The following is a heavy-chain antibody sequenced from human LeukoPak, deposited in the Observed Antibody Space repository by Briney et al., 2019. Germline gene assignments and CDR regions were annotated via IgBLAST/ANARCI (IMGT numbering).Heavy chain of an antibody. V-gene: IGHV1-8*02. CDR2: MNPNSGNT. J-gene: IGHJ4*02. D-gene: IGHD2-2*01. CDR1: GYTFTSYD. CDR3: ARGRPAIVVVPAAILEIDY. Sequence: ASVKVSCKASGYTFTSYDINWVRQATGQGLEWMGWMNPNSGNTGYAQKFQGRVTMTRDTSPSTVYMELSSLRSEDTAVYYCARGRPAIVVVPAAILEIDYWGQGTLVTVSS.